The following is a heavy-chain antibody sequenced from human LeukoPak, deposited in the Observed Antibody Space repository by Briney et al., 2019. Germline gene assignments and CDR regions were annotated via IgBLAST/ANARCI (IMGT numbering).Heavy chain of an antibody. CDR3: ARLSGSEAN. CDR2: ISSSSSYI. CDR1: GFTFSNYN. V-gene: IGHV3-21*01. Sequence: GGSLRLSCAASGFTFSNYNMNWVRQAPGKGLEWVSSISSSSSYIYYADSVKGRSTISRDNAKNSLFLEMNSLRDEDTAMYYCARLSGSEANWGQGTLVTVSS. J-gene: IGHJ4*02. D-gene: IGHD3-16*02.